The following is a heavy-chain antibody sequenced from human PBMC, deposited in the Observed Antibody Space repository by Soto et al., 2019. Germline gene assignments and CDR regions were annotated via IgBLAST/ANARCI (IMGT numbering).Heavy chain of an antibody. Sequence: AETLSLTCTLSCGSVLVYYWRWIRQSTGQGLEWIGYIYASGSPYYNPSLRSRVTISADTSKNQISLKLTSPTAADTAVYYCARGVGSSPPQYWGRGTLVTVSS. V-gene: IGHV4-59*02. CDR1: CGSVLVYY. J-gene: IGHJ4*02. CDR3: ARGVGSSPPQY. D-gene: IGHD1-26*01. CDR2: IYASGSP.